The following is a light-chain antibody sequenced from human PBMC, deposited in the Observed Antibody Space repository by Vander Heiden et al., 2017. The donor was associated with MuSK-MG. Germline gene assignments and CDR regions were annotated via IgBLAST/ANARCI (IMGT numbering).Light chain of an antibody. V-gene: IGKV1-39*01. J-gene: IGKJ4*01. CDR3: QQRDSTYRT. Sequence: IQMTQSPSSLSASVGDRITITCRASQRISSYLNWYQQKPGKEPKILIYDESSLQSGVASRCSGSGCGTDFILTISRLQHEDVVTYYCQQRDSTYRTFGGGTKVEIK. CDR2: DES. CDR1: QRISSY.